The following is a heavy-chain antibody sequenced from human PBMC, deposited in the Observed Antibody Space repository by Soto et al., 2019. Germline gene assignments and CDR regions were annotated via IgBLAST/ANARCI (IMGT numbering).Heavy chain of an antibody. CDR3: AREGDGYNRPFDY. J-gene: IGHJ4*02. CDR1: GGSISSGGYS. CDR2: IYHSGST. Sequence: PSETLSLTCAVSGGSISSGGYSWSWVRQPPGKGLEWIGYIYHSGSTYYNPSLKSRVTISVDRSKNQFSLKLSSVTAADTAVYYCAREGDGYNRPFDYWGQGTLVTVSS. D-gene: IGHD5-12*01. V-gene: IGHV4-30-2*01.